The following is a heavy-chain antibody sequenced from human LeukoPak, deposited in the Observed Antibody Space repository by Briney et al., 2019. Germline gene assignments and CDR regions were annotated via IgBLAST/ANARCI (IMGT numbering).Heavy chain of an antibody. Sequence: SETLSLTCTVSGGSISSYYWSWIRQPPGKGLEWIGYIYYSGSTNYNPSLKSRVTISVDTSKNQFSLKLSSVTAADTAVYYCARESRAGYNSYYYYGMDVWGQGTTVTVSS. D-gene: IGHD5-24*01. CDR1: GGSISSYY. J-gene: IGHJ6*02. CDR3: ARESRAGYNSYYYYGMDV. CDR2: IYYSGST. V-gene: IGHV4-59*01.